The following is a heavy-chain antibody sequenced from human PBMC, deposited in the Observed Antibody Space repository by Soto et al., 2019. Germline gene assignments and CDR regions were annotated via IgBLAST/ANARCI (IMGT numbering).Heavy chain of an antibody. J-gene: IGHJ6*03. V-gene: IGHV4-34*01. CDR2: INHSGST. CDR1: GGSFSGYY. CDR3: ARGGYYYYYMDV. Sequence: QVQLQQWGAGLLKPSETLSLTCAVYGGSFSGYYWSWIRQPPGKGLEWIGEINHSGSTNYNPSLKSRVTISVDTSKNQFSLKLSSVTAADTAVYYCARGGYYYYYMDVWGIGTTVTVSS.